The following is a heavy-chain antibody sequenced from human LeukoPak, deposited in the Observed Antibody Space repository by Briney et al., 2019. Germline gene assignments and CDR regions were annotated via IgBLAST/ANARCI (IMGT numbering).Heavy chain of an antibody. V-gene: IGHV4-39*07. J-gene: IGHJ5*02. Sequence: MPSETLSLTCTVSGGSITSSSYYWGWIRQPPGKGLEWIGSVYYSGSTYYNPSLKSRVTISIDTSKNQFSLKLSSVTAADTAVYYCARRGPPRTMLRGVKSGWFDPWGQGTLVTVSS. D-gene: IGHD3-10*01. CDR1: GGSITSSSYY. CDR2: VYYSGST. CDR3: ARRGPPRTMLRGVKSGWFDP.